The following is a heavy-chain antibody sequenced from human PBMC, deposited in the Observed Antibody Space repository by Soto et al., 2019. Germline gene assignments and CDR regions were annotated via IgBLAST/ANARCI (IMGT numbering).Heavy chain of an antibody. Sequence: GESLKISCKGSGYSFTSYWIDWVRQMPGKGLEWMGRIDPSDSYTNYSPSFQGHVTISADKSISTAYLQWSSLKASDTAMYYCARDRLRYNWNDFPYYYYGMDVWGQGTTVTVSS. CDR2: IDPSDSYT. CDR3: ARDRLRYNWNDFPYYYYGMDV. V-gene: IGHV5-10-1*01. J-gene: IGHJ6*02. CDR1: GYSFTSYW. D-gene: IGHD1-1*01.